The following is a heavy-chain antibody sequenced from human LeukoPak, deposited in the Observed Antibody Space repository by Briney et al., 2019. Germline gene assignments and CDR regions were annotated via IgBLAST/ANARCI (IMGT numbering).Heavy chain of an antibody. V-gene: IGHV3-30*04. CDR1: GFTFSSYA. D-gene: IGHD3-9*01. Sequence: PGGSLRLSCAASGFTFSSYAMHWVRQAPGKGLEWVAVISYDGSNKYYADSVKGRFTISRDNSKNTLYPQMNSLRAEDTAVYYCARDPLLRYFDWLMQHNDAFDIWGQGTMVTVSS. CDR3: ARDPLLRYFDWLMQHNDAFDI. J-gene: IGHJ3*02. CDR2: ISYDGSNK.